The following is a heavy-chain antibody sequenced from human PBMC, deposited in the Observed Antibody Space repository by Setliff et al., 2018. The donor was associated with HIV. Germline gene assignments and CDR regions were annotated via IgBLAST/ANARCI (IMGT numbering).Heavy chain of an antibody. CDR1: GYTFTDYF. J-gene: IGHJ4*02. D-gene: IGHD1-1*01. Sequence: ASVKVSCKASGYTFTDYFMHWVRQAPGQGLEWMGWISPNNGDTTIPQRFQGRVTMTSDTSINTAYMELSNLRSDDTAVYYCARQLSNSFDYWGQGTLVTVSS. CDR3: ARQLSNSFDY. CDR2: ISPNNGDT. V-gene: IGHV1-2*02.